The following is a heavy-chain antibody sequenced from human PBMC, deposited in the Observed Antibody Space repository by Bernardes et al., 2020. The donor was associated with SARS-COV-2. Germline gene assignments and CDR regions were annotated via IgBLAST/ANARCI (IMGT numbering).Heavy chain of an antibody. J-gene: IGHJ4*02. CDR2: IYYTGST. V-gene: IGHV4-39*01. D-gene: IGHD3-16*01. Sequence: SESLSLTCTASGGSLSSSAYYWGWNRQPPGLGLEWIVSIYYTGSTYYNPSRNSRVTISIDTSKNQFSLKLTSVTAADTAIYYCGDGRFYWGQGTLVTVSS. CDR1: GGSLSSSAYY. CDR3: GDGRFY.